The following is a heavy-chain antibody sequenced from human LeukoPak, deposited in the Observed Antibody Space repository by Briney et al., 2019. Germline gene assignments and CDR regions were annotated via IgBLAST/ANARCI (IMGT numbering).Heavy chain of an antibody. CDR3: ARRLRQNLFDP. Sequence: SETLSLTCTVSGVSISSDYWSWIRLPPGKGLEWIGYIYYSGSSNYNPSLKSRVTMSVDTSKNQFSLKLTSVTAADTAVYYCARRLRQNLFDPWGQGTLVTISS. V-gene: IGHV4-59*08. CDR1: GVSISSDY. J-gene: IGHJ5*02. D-gene: IGHD4-17*01. CDR2: IYYSGSS.